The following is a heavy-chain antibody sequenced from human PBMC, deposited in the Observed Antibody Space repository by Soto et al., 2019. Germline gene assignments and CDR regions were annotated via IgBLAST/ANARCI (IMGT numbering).Heavy chain of an antibody. CDR1: GFTFTSSA. CDR3: ARGDPLNYGSYPYWHYYGIDV. Sequence: SVKVSCKASGFTFTSSAMQWVRQARGQRLEWIGWIVVGSGNTNYAQKFQERVTITRDMSTSTAYMELNSLRAEDAAVYYCARGDPLNYGSYPYWHYYGIDVWGRGTTVTVSS. D-gene: IGHD2-8*02. V-gene: IGHV1-58*02. CDR2: IVVGSGNT. J-gene: IGHJ6*02.